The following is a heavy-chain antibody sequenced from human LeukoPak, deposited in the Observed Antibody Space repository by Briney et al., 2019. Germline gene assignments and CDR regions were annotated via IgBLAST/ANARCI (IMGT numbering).Heavy chain of an antibody. CDR1: GGSISSYY. J-gene: IGHJ6*02. CDR3: ATAYSYGLDV. CDR2: IYYSGST. V-gene: IGHV4-59*01. Sequence: PSETLSLTCTVSGGSISSYYWSCIRQPPGKGLEWIGYIYYSGSTNYNPSLKSRVTISVDTSKNQVSLKLNSVTAADTAVYYCATAYSYGLDVWGQGTAVTVSS.